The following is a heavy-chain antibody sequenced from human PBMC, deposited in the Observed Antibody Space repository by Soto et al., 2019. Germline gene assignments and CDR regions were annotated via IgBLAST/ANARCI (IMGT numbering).Heavy chain of an antibody. J-gene: IGHJ5*02. CDR3: ARGTRCTNGVCYNVMFAP. D-gene: IGHD2-8*01. CDR1: GGSFSGYY. V-gene: IGHV4-34*01. CDR2: INHSGST. Sequence: SETLSLTCAVYGGSFSGYYWSWIRQPPGKGLEWIGEINHSGSTNYNPSLKSRVTISVDTSKNQFSLKLSPVTAADTAVYYCARGTRCTNGVCYNVMFAPWGQGTLVTVSS.